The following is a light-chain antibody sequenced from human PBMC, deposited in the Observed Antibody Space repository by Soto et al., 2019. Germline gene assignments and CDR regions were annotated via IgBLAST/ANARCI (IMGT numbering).Light chain of an antibody. J-gene: IGKJ5*01. Sequence: EIVMTQSPGTLSLSPAERATLSCRASQSVSSRLAWYQQKPGQAPRLLISGASSRATGIPDRFSGSGSGTDFTLTISRLEPEDFALYYCQHYVERSPITFGQGTRLEIK. V-gene: IGKV3-20*01. CDR3: QHYVERSPIT. CDR2: GAS. CDR1: QSVSSR.